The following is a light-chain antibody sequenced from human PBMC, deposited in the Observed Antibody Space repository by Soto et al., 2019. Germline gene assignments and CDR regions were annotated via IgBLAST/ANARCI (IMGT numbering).Light chain of an antibody. CDR2: GVS. CDR1: QRLSASD. J-gene: IGKJ4*01. Sequence: EIVFTPSPGTMSLYPGQSATLSCRASQRLSASDIAWYQQNTGQAPKFFIYGVSSRATGIQDRFSGSGSGTEFTLNIRRMQSEDLAVYDCQQYNSWPLPLGGGSK. CDR3: QQYNSWPLP. V-gene: IGKV3-20*01.